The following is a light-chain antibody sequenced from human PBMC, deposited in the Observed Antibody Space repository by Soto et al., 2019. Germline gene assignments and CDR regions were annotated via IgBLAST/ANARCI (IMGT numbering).Light chain of an antibody. CDR3: CSYAGSYTYV. CDR1: SSDVGGYNF. Sequence: QSVLTQPRSVSGSPGQSVTISCTGTSSDVGGYNFVSWYQYHPGKAPKLMIYNVIQRPSGVPDRFSASKSGNTASLTISGLQAEDEADYCCCSYAGSYTYVFGTGTKVTVL. V-gene: IGLV2-11*01. CDR2: NVI. J-gene: IGLJ1*01.